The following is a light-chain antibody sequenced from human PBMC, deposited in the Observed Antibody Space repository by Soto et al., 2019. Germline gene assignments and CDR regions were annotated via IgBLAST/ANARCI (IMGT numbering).Light chain of an antibody. CDR2: DAS. CDR1: QAISNY. Sequence: DIQMTKSPSSLSASVGDRVTITCQASQAISNYLNWYQQKPGKSPKLLIYDASNLQTGVPSMFSGSGSGTDVTVSISILQTEDIATYYCQQYDQLPPPCGRGTKVDIK. V-gene: IGKV1-33*01. J-gene: IGKJ3*01. CDR3: QQYDQLPPP.